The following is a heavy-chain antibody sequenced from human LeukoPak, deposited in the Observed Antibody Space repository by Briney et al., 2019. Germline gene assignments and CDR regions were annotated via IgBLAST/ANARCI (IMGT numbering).Heavy chain of an antibody. CDR2: IYPRYAET. V-gene: IGHV5-51*01. CDR1: RYSLPCYW. Sequence: VQSLNISCKGSRYSLPCYWIGWVRQMRGKGLEWVGIIYPRYAETRYSPSFQGQVTISADKSINTAYLQSSSLKASDTAMYYCARRGANDDYGWGQGTLVTVAS. J-gene: IGHJ4*02. CDR3: ARRGANDDYG. D-gene: IGHD4-17*01.